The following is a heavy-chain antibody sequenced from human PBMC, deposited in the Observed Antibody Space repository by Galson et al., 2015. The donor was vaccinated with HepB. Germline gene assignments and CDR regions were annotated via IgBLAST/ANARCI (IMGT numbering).Heavy chain of an antibody. Sequence: ETLSLTCAVYGGSFSGYYWSWIRQPPGKGLEWIGEINHSGSTNYNPSLKSRVTTSVDTSKNQFSLKLSSVTAADTAVYYCARGLGIAAAVMFNYWGQGTLVTVSS. J-gene: IGHJ4*02. CDR1: GGSFSGYY. CDR2: INHSGST. CDR3: ARGLGIAAAVMFNY. D-gene: IGHD6-13*01. V-gene: IGHV4-34*01.